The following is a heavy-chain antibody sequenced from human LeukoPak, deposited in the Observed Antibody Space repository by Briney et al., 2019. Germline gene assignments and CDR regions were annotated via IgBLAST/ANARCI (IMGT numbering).Heavy chain of an antibody. D-gene: IGHD1-26*01. CDR3: AKDRRGGYSPVGYFDL. V-gene: IGHV3-23*01. Sequence: GGSLRLSCAASGFTFSSYAMSWVRQAPGKGLEWVSAISGSGGSTYYADSVKGRFTISRDNSKNTLYLQMNSLRAEDTAVYYCAKDRRGGYSPVGYFDLWGRGTLVTVSS. CDR1: GFTFSSYA. J-gene: IGHJ2*01. CDR2: ISGSGGST.